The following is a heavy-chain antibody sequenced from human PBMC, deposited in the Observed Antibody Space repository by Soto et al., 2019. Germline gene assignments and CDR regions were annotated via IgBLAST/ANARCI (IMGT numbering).Heavy chain of an antibody. V-gene: IGHV3-13*05. J-gene: IGHJ4*02. CDR1: GFTFRNYD. CDR3: ARTLEGSGSYYIDY. Sequence: GGSLRLSCEASGFTFRNYDMHWVRQGTGKGLEWVSGISAAGDPDYADSVKGRFTISRDNSKNTLYLQMNSLRAEDTAVYYCARTLEGSGSYYIDYWGQGTLVTVSS. CDR2: ISAAGDP. D-gene: IGHD3-10*01.